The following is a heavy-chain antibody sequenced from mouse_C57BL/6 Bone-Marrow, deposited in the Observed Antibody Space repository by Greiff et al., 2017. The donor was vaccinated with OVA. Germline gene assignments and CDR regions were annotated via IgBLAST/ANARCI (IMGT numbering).Heavy chain of an antibody. Sequence: VQLQQSGPVLVKPGASVKMSCKASGYTFTDYYMNWVKQSHGKSLEWIGVINPYNGGTSYNQKFKGKATLTVDKSSSTAYMELNSLTSEDSAVYYCARCDYGFDVWGTGTTVTVSS. CDR2: INPYNGGT. D-gene: IGHD2-4*01. CDR1: GYTFTDYY. V-gene: IGHV1-19*01. CDR3: ARCDYGFDV. J-gene: IGHJ1*03.